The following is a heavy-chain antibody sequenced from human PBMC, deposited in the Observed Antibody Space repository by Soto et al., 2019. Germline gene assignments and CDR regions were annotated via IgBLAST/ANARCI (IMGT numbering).Heavy chain of an antibody. CDR3: ARVPEGCSGGSCYSFDY. Sequence: PSQTLSLTCAISGDSVSSNSAAWNWIRQSPSRGLEWLGRTYYRSKWYNDYAVSVKSRITINPDTSKNQFSLQLNSVTPEDTAVYYCARVPEGCSGGSCYSFDYWGQGTLVTVSS. CDR2: TYYRSKWYN. J-gene: IGHJ4*02. D-gene: IGHD2-15*01. CDR1: GDSVSSNSAA. V-gene: IGHV6-1*01.